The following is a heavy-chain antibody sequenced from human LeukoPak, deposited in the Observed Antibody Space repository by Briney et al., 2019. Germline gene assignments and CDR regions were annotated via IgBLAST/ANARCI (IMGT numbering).Heavy chain of an antibody. D-gene: IGHD2-15*01. CDR1: GYTFTGYY. Sequence: ASVKVSCKASGYTFTGYYMHWVRQAPGQGLEWMGWINPNSGGTNYAQKFQGRVTVTRDTSISTAYMELSRLRSDDTAVYYCARGCSGGSCQYYYGMDVWGQGTTVTVSS. V-gene: IGHV1-2*02. J-gene: IGHJ6*02. CDR2: INPNSGGT. CDR3: ARGCSGGSCQYYYGMDV.